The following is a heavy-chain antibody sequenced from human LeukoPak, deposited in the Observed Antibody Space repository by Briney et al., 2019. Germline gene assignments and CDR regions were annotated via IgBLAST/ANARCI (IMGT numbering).Heavy chain of an antibody. CDR2: FDPEDGET. V-gene: IGHV1-24*01. CDR3: ATLLGETHFFDY. J-gene: IGHJ4*02. CDR1: GTYTLIELS. Sequence: ASVKVSCKVSGTYTLIELSMHWVRQAPGKGLEWMGGFDPEDGETIYAQKFKGRVTTTEDTSTDTAYMDLSSLRSEDTDVYYCATLLGETHFFDYWGQGTLVTVSS. D-gene: IGHD1-26*01.